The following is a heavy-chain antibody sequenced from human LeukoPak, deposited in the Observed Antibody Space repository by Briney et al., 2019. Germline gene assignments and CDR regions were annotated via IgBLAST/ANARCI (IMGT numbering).Heavy chain of an antibody. D-gene: IGHD3-3*01. CDR1: GFTFSSFW. Sequence: PGGSLRLSCAASGFTFSSFWMSWVRQAPGKGLEWVANIKKDGSQKYCVDSVEGRFTISRDNAKNSLYLQMDSLRVDDTAVYYCPRVFGGYDVSDYWGQGTLVPVPS. V-gene: IGHV3-7*03. CDR3: PRVFGGYDVSDY. CDR2: IKKDGSQK. J-gene: IGHJ4*02.